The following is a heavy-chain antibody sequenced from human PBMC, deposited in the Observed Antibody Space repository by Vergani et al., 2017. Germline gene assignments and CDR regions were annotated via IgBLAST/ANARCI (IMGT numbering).Heavy chain of an antibody. J-gene: IGHJ6*02. CDR2: IKSPFDRGTT. Sequence: EVQLVESGGGIVKPGGSLRLSCVASGFSFRNAWMNWVRRTPGKGLEWVGRIKSPFDRGTTDYAAAVKGRFTISRDDSKNTLFVQMNGLKTEDIAVYYCTTDPRYGGDGSGYLLRDHHYYGMDVWGQGTTVTVSS. D-gene: IGHD2-21*01. V-gene: IGHV3-15*07. CDR3: TTDPRYGGDGSGYLLRDHHYYGMDV. CDR1: GFSFRNAW.